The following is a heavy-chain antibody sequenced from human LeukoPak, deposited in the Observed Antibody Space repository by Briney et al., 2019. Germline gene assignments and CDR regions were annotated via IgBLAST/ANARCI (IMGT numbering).Heavy chain of an antibody. CDR1: GFTFSSYT. Sequence: GRSLRLSCAASGFTFSSYTMHWVRQAPGKGLEWVAVMSNDGNSKYYAGSVKGRLTISRDTSKSTLDLQMNGLRPEDTAVYYCARARATGSVTIGIWGQGTLVTVSS. V-gene: IGHV3-30-3*01. D-gene: IGHD4-17*01. J-gene: IGHJ4*02. CDR3: ARARATGSVTIGI. CDR2: MSNDGNSK.